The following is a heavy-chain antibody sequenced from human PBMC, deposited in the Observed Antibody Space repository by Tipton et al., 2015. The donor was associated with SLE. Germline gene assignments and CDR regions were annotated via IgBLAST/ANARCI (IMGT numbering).Heavy chain of an antibody. CDR1: GGSISSHY. CDR3: AGAWQGYCSGGTCYVLDY. CDR2: ISYSEPT. J-gene: IGHJ4*02. D-gene: IGHD2-15*01. V-gene: IGHV4-59*11. Sequence: LSLTCTVSGGSISSHYWSWIRQPPGKGLEWIGYISYSEPTNYNPSLKSRVTISVDTSKNQFSLKLRSVTAADTAVYYCAGAWQGYCSGGTCYVLDYWGQGTLVTVSS.